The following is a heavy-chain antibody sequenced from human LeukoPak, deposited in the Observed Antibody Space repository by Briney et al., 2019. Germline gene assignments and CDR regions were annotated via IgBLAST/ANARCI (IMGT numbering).Heavy chain of an antibody. D-gene: IGHD1-26*01. CDR3: ATVQGRWELLTQSGDYYFDY. CDR1: GYTLTELS. V-gene: IGHV1-24*01. J-gene: IGHJ4*02. Sequence: ASVKVSCKASGYTLTELSMHWVRQAPGKGLEWMGGFDPEDGETIYAQKFQGRVTMTEDTSTDTAYMELSSLRSEDTAVYYCATVQGRWELLTQSGDYYFDYWGQGTLVTVSS. CDR2: FDPEDGET.